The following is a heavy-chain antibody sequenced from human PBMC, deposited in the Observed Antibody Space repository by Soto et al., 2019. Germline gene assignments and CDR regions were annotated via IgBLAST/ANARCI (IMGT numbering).Heavy chain of an antibody. CDR2: ISYDGSNK. D-gene: IGHD2-15*01. Sequence: PGGSLRLSCAASGFTFSSYGMHWVRQAPGKGLEWVAVISYDGSNKYYADSVKGRFTISRDNSKSTLYLQMNSLRAEDTAVYYCAKSGTLGCSGGSCYPDYWGQGTLVTVSS. V-gene: IGHV3-30*18. CDR3: AKSGTLGCSGGSCYPDY. CDR1: GFTFSSYG. J-gene: IGHJ4*02.